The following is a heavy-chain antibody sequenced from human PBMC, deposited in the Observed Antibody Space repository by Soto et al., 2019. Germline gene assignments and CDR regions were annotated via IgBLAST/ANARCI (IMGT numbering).Heavy chain of an antibody. Sequence: VASVKVSCKASGGTFSSYAISWVRQAPGQGLEWMGGIIPIFGTANYAQKFQGRVTITADESTSTAYMELSSLRSEDTAVYYCATGSSGYYLNYFDYWGQGTLVTVSS. CDR1: GGTFSSYA. J-gene: IGHJ4*02. V-gene: IGHV1-69*13. CDR2: IIPIFGTA. CDR3: ATGSSGYYLNYFDY. D-gene: IGHD3-22*01.